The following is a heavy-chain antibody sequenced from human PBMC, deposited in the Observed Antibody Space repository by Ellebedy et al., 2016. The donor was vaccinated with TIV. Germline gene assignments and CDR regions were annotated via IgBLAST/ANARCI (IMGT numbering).Heavy chain of an antibody. J-gene: IGHJ4*02. CDR1: GFTFSSYS. CDR3: VRVSRSGNYPG. CDR2: IGSGSDTI. Sequence: GESLKISXAASGFTFSSYSMNWVRQAPGKGLEWVSYIGSGSDTIYYADSVKGRFTISRDNAKNSLYLQMNSLREEDTAIYYCVRVSRSGNYPGWGQGAQVTVSS. V-gene: IGHV3-48*02. D-gene: IGHD1-26*01.